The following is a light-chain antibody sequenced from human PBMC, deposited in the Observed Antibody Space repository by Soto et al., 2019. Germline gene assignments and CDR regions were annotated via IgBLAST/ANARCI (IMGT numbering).Light chain of an antibody. CDR1: SSDIGAHYD. CDR2: GNN. Sequence: QSVLTQPPSVSGALGQRVTISCTGSSSDIGAHYDVHWYQQLPGTAPKLLIYGNNNRPSGVPDRFSGSKSGTSASLAITGLQAEDEADYYCQSYDSSLSGWVFGGGTKLTVL. J-gene: IGLJ3*02. V-gene: IGLV1-40*01. CDR3: QSYDSSLSGWV.